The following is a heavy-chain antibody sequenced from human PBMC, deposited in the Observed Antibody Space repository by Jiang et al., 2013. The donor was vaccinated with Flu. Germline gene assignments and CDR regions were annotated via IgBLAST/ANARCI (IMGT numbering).Heavy chain of an antibody. J-gene: IGHJ6*02. CDR2: VYYSGTT. D-gene: IGHD3-3*01. Sequence: GLVKPSETLSLTCTVSGDSVSNNRYYWSWIRQPPGKGLEWIGHVYYSGTTNYNPSLKSRVAISIDTSKNHFSLKVNSVTAADTAVYYCARNFRFPDLTGEIGYYYGLDVWGQGTTVTVSS. CDR1: GDSVSNNRYY. V-gene: IGHV4-61*03. CDR3: ARNFRFPDLTGEIGYYYGLDV.